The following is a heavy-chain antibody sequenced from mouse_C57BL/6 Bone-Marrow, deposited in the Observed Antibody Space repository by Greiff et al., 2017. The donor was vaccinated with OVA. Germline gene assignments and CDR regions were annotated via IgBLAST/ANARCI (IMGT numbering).Heavy chain of an antibody. CDR1: GYAFSSSW. CDR3: ARGDYYGSSYGRFDY. V-gene: IGHV1-82*01. D-gene: IGHD1-1*01. Sequence: QVQLQQSGPELVKPGASVKISCKASGYAFSSSWMNWVKQRPGKGLEWIGRIYPGDGDTNYNGKFKGKATLTADKSSSTAYMQLSSLTSEDSAVYFCARGDYYGSSYGRFDYWGKGTTLTVSS. CDR2: IYPGDGDT. J-gene: IGHJ2*01.